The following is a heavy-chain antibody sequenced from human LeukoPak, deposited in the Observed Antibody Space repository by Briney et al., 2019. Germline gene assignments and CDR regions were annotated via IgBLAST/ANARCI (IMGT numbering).Heavy chain of an antibody. D-gene: IGHD6-13*01. CDR3: ARAYSSSWYPDY. CDR2: IYYSGST. J-gene: IGHJ4*02. V-gene: IGHV4-31*03. CDR1: GYSISSGYY. Sequence: RSSETLSLTCTVSGYSISSGYYWGWIRQHPGKGLEWIGYIYYSGSTYYNPSLKSRVTISVDTSKNQFSLKLSSVTAADTAVYYCARAYSSSWYPDYWGQGTLVTVSS.